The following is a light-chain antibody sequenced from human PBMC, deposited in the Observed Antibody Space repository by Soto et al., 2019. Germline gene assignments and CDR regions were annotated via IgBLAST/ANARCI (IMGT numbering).Light chain of an antibody. CDR3: QQYGSSWT. CDR2: GAS. Sequence: EIVLTQSPGTLSLSPGERATLSCRASQSVSSSYLAWYQQKPGQAPRLLIYGASSRATGIPDRFSGSGSGTYFTLTISRLEPEAFAVYYCQQYGSSWTFGQGTKVEIK. J-gene: IGKJ1*01. CDR1: QSVSSSY. V-gene: IGKV3-20*01.